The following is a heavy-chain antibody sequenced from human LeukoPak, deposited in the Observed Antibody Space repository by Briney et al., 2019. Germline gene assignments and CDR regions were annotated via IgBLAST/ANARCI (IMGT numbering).Heavy chain of an antibody. CDR3: ARMSFIAAAGPYWYFDL. CDR1: GFSLSTSGMC. CDR2: IDWDDDK. J-gene: IGHJ2*01. V-gene: IGHV2-70*11. D-gene: IGHD6-13*01. Sequence: SGPALVKPTPTLTLTCTFCGFSLSTSGMCVSWIRQPPGKALEWLARIDWDDDKYYSTSLKTRLTISKDTSKNQVVLTMTNMDPVDTATYYCARMSFIAAAGPYWYFDLWGRGTLVTVSS.